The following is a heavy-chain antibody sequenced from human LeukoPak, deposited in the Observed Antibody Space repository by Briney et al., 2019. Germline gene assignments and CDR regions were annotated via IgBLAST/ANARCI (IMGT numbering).Heavy chain of an antibody. CDR2: ISSSSTI. D-gene: IGHD2-21*01. CDR3: ARDHISYYFDY. Sequence: GGSLRLSCAASGFTFSSYSMNWVRQAPGKGLEWVSYISSSSTIYYADSVKGRFTISRDNAKNSLYLQMNSLRAEDTAVYYCARDHISYYFDYWGQGTLVTVSS. V-gene: IGHV3-48*01. CDR1: GFTFSSYS. J-gene: IGHJ4*02.